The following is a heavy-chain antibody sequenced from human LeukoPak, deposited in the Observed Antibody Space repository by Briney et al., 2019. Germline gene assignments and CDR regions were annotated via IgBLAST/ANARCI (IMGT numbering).Heavy chain of an antibody. CDR3: ARLATVTTFSPVVY. CDR2: ISGISGSA. CDR1: GITFSSYA. D-gene: IGHD4-17*01. J-gene: IGHJ4*02. V-gene: IGHV3-23*01. Sequence: PGGFLRLSCAASGITFSSYAMSWVRQAPGKGLEWVSSISGISGSAYYADSVKGRFTISRDNSKNTLYLQMNSLRAEDTAVYSCARLATVTTFSPVVYWGQGTLVTVSS.